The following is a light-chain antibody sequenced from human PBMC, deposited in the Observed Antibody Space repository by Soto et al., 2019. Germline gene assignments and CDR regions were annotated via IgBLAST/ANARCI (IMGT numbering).Light chain of an antibody. J-gene: IGLJ2*01. V-gene: IGLV2-14*01. CDR2: EVR. Sequence: QSALTQPASVSGSPGQSITISCAGTMRDVGAYNLVSWYQQHPGRAPHLIIYEVRNRPSGISFRFSGSKSGNTASLTISGLQADDAADYYCSSYTSKSRLIFGGGTKLTVL. CDR1: MRDVGAYNL. CDR3: SSYTSKSRLI.